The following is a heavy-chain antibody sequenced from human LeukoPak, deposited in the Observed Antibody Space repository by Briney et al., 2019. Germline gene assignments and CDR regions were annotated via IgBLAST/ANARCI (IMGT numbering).Heavy chain of an antibody. J-gene: IGHJ4*02. V-gene: IGHV3-15*01. Sequence: GGSLRLSCAVSGFTFSNAWMTWFRQAPGKGLEWVGRINSKRDGGTTDYAAPGKGRFTISRDDSENTLYLQMNSLKTEDTAVYYCTADVPNDDGDYVPIDYWGQGTLVTVSS. CDR3: TADVPNDDGDYVPIDY. CDR2: INSKRDGGTT. D-gene: IGHD4-17*01. CDR1: GFTFSNAW.